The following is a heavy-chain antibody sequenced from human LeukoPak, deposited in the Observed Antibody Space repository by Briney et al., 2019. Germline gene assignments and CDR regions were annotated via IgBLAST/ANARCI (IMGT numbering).Heavy chain of an antibody. CDR2: INPNSGGT. V-gene: IGHV1-2*02. CDR1: GYTFTGYY. J-gene: IGHJ5*02. Sequence: ASVKVSCKASGYTFTGYYMHWVRQAPGQGLEWMGWINPNSGGTNYAQKFQGRVTMTRDTSISTAYMELSRLRSDDTAVYYCARHLVVRYTPRGVLFDPWGQGTLVTVSS. D-gene: IGHD3-22*01. CDR3: ARHLVVRYTPRGVLFDP.